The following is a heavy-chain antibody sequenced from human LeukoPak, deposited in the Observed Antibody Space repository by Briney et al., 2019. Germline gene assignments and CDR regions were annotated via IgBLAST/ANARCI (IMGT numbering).Heavy chain of an antibody. J-gene: IGHJ5*02. D-gene: IGHD5-12*01. CDR1: GDSISSYS. V-gene: IGHV4-59*01. CDR2: ISDSGST. Sequence: ASETLSLTCTVSGDSISSYSWSWIRQPPGMGLEWIGNISDSGSTNSNPSLKSRVTMSLDTSTNQFSLKLTSVTAADTAVYYCARSVDRTVFVDLWGQGTLVTVSS. CDR3: ARSVDRTVFVDL.